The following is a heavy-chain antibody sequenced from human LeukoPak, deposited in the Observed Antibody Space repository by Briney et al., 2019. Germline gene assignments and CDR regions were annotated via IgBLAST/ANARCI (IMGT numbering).Heavy chain of an antibody. Sequence: ASVKVSCKASGYTFTSYDINWVRQATGQGLEWMGWMNPNSGNTGYAQKFQGRVTMTRDTSTSTVYMELSSLRSEDTAVYYCARGGDSSGYSSYYYYGMDVWGQGTTVTVSS. CDR3: ARGGDSSGYSSYYYYGMDV. CDR2: MNPNSGNT. V-gene: IGHV1-8*01. D-gene: IGHD3-22*01. CDR1: GYTFTSYD. J-gene: IGHJ6*02.